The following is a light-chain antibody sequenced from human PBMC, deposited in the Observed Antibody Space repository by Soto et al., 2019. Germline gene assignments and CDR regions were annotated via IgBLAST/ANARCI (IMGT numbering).Light chain of an antibody. V-gene: IGLV2-14*01. CDR2: EVS. J-gene: IGLJ1*01. CDR1: SSDVGAYNY. Sequence: SALTQPASVSGSPGQSITISCTGTSSDVGAYNYVSWYQQHPGKAPKLMIYEVSYRPSGVSNRFSGSKSANTASLTISGLQAEDEADYYCSSHTSSRTYVFGTGTKVTVL. CDR3: SSHTSSRTYV.